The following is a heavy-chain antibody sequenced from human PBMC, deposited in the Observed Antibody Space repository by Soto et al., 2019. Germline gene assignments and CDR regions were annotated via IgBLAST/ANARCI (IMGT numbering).Heavy chain of an antibody. Sequence: QVQVVQSGAEGKKPGASVKISCKASGYRFTSYYMHWVRQAPGQGLEWMGIINPNSGITNYAQNFQGRVTMTRDTSTSTVYMELSSLKSEDTAVYYCARSRGAAAGINWFDPWGQGTLVTVSS. CDR3: ARSRGAAAGINWFDP. D-gene: IGHD6-13*01. CDR2: INPNSGIT. J-gene: IGHJ5*02. CDR1: GYRFTSYY. V-gene: IGHV1-46*03.